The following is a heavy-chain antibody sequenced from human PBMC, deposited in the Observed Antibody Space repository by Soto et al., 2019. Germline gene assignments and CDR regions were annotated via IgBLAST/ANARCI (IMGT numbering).Heavy chain of an antibody. CDR1: GGSFSGYY. J-gene: IGHJ4*02. CDR2: INHSGST. D-gene: IGHD6-6*01. V-gene: IGHV4-34*01. Sequence: SETLSLTCAVYGGSFSGYYWSWIRQPPGKGLEWIGEINHSGSTNYNPSLKSRVTISVDTSKNQFSLKLSSVTAADTAVYYCARGHNPSIAADYWGQGTLVTVSS. CDR3: ARGHNPSIAADY.